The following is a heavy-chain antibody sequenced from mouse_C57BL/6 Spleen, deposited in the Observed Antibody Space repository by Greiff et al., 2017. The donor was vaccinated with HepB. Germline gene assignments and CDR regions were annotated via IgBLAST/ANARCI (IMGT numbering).Heavy chain of an antibody. J-gene: IGHJ3*01. CDR1: GFTFSSYA. Sequence: VQRVESGGGLVKPGGSLKLSCAASGFTFSSYAMSWVRQTPEKRLEWVATISDGGSYTYYPDNVKGRFTISRDNAKNNLYLQMSHLKSEDTAMYYCARGGNWAYWGQGTLVTVSA. CDR3: ARGGNWAY. D-gene: IGHD2-1*01. CDR2: ISDGGSYT. V-gene: IGHV5-4*01.